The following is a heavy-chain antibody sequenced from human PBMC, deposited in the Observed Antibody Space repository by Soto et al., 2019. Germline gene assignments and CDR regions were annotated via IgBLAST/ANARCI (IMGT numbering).Heavy chain of an antibody. CDR3: ARGDYDYADY. J-gene: IGHJ4*02. V-gene: IGHV4-31*03. Sequence: SETLSLTCTVSGGSISSGGYYWSWIRQHPGKGLEWIGYIYYIGSTYYNPSLKSRVTISVDTSKNQFSLKLSSVTAADTAVYYCARGDYDYADYWGQGTLVTVSS. CDR2: IYYIGST. D-gene: IGHD5-12*01. CDR1: GGSISSGGYY.